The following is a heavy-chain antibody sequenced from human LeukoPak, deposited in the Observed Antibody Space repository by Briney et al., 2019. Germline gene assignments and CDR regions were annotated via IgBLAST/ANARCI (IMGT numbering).Heavy chain of an antibody. D-gene: IGHD3-22*01. Sequence: GRSLRLSCAASGFTFSSYAMHWVRQAPGKGLEWVAVISYDGSNKYYADSVKGRFTISRDNSKNTLYLQMNSLRAEDTAVYYCARTSSYYDSSGPLDYWGQGTLVTVSS. CDR2: ISYDGSNK. V-gene: IGHV3-30-3*01. CDR3: ARTSSYYDSSGPLDY. J-gene: IGHJ4*02. CDR1: GFTFSSYA.